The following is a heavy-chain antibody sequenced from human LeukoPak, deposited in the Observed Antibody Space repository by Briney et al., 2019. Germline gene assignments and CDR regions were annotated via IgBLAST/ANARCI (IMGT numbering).Heavy chain of an antibody. D-gene: IGHD6-13*01. V-gene: IGHV3-11*01. J-gene: IGHJ4*02. CDR2: ISSSGSTI. Sequence: GGSLRLSCAASGFTFSDYYMSWIRQAPGKGLEWVSYISSSGSTIYYADSVKGRFTISRDNAKNSLYLQVNSLRAEDTAVYYCARDQGGSSWFTTFDYWGQGTLVTVSS. CDR3: ARDQGGSSWFTTFDY. CDR1: GFTFSDYY.